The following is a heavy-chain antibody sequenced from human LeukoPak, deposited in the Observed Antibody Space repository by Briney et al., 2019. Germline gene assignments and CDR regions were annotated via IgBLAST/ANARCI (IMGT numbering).Heavy chain of an antibody. Sequence: GGSLRLSCEVSGITFSSYWMSWVRQAPGKGLEWVATIKKDGSEKYYVDSVKGRFTISRDNAKNSLFLQMNSLRAEDTAVYYCARGSSSGYLRVKLDSWGQGTLVTVSS. CDR2: IKKDGSEK. J-gene: IGHJ4*02. CDR3: ARGSSSGYLRVKLDS. D-gene: IGHD6-19*01. CDR1: GITFSSYW. V-gene: IGHV3-7*01.